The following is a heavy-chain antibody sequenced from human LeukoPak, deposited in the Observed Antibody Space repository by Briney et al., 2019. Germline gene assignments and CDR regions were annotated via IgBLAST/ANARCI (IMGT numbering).Heavy chain of an antibody. CDR2: INPNSGGT. CDR3: ARDIAAAGIMLFGMDV. V-gene: IGHV1-2*02. CDR1: GYTFTGYY. Sequence: ASVKVSCKASGYTFTGYYMLWVRQAPGQGLEWMGWINPNSGGTNYAQKFQGRVTMTRDTSISTAYMELSRLRSDDTAVYYCARDIAAAGIMLFGMDVWGQGTTVTVSS. J-gene: IGHJ6*02. D-gene: IGHD6-13*01.